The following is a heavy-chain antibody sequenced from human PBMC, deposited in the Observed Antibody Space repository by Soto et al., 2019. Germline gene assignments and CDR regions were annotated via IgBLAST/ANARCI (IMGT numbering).Heavy chain of an antibody. Sequence: EVQLVESGGGLVQPGGSLRLSCAASGFTFGNYWMSWVRQAPGKGLEWVATIKHDASEKKYVDSVKGRFTMSRDNAKNSLYLQMDSLRAEDTAVYYCARDSRYGSRNSVNHYLDYWGHGTLVTGSP. CDR2: IKHDASEK. CDR1: GFTFGNYW. V-gene: IGHV3-7*01. J-gene: IGHJ4*01. D-gene: IGHD3-10*01. CDR3: ARDSRYGSRNSVNHYLDY.